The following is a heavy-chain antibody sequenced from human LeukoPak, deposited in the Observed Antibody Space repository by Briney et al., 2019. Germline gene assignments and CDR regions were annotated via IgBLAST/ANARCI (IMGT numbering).Heavy chain of an antibody. J-gene: IGHJ3*02. D-gene: IGHD1-1*01. CDR1: GGSFSGYY. V-gene: IGHV4-34*01. CDR2: INHSGST. Sequence: PSETLSLTCAVYGGSFSGYYWSWIRQPPGKGLEWIGEINHSGSTNYNPSLKSRVTISVDTSKNQFSLKLSSVTAADTAVYYCARVTALGRNDDAFDIWGQGTMVTVSS. CDR3: ARVTALGRNDDAFDI.